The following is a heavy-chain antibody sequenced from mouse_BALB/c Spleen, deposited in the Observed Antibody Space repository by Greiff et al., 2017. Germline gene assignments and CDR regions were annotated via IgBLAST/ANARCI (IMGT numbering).Heavy chain of an antibody. V-gene: IGHV5-12-2*01. D-gene: IGHD2-2*01. J-gene: IGHJ4*01. CDR1: GFTFSSYT. CDR2: ISNGGGST. Sequence: DVKLVESGGGLVQPGGSLKLSCAASGFTFSSYTMSWVRQTPEKRLEWVAYISNGGGSTYYPDTVKGRFTISRDNAKNTLYLQMSSLKSEDTAMYYCARQGYGYAMEYWGQENSDTVSS. CDR3: ARQGYGYAMEY.